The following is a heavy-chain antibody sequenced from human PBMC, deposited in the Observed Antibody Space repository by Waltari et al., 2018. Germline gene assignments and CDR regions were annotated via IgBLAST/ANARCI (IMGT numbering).Heavy chain of an antibody. J-gene: IGHJ6*02. Sequence: QVQLQESGPGLVKPSGTLSLTCAVSGGSISSSNWWSWVRQPPGKGLEWIGEIYPSGSPNYPPSLQGLVTISVDKSKNQFSLKLSSVTAADTAVYYCAISYYYDSSGYYYPYYYYGMDVWGQGTTVTVSS. CDR2: IYPSGSP. CDR1: GGSISSSNW. D-gene: IGHD3-22*01. CDR3: AISYYYDSSGYYYPYYYYGMDV. V-gene: IGHV4-4*02.